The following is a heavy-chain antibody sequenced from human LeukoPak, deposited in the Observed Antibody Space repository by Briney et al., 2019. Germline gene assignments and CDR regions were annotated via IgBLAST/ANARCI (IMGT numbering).Heavy chain of an antibody. J-gene: IGHJ4*02. D-gene: IGHD7-27*01. CDR1: GGSISSSSYY. CDR2: IYYSGST. CDR3: ARSKLGDLGVHDY. Sequence: SETLSLTCTVSGGSISSSSYYWGWIRQPPGKGLEWIGSIYYSGSTYYNPSLKSRVTISVDTSKNQFSLKLSSVTAADTAVYYCARSKLGDLGVHDYWGQGTLVTVSS. V-gene: IGHV4-39*01.